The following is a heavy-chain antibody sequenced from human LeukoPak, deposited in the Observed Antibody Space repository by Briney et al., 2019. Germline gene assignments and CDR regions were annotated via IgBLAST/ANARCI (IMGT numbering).Heavy chain of an antibody. Sequence: PPETLSLTCTLSGGSISSYYWSWVRQPPEKGLEWVGDIYYSGSNNHNPSLKSRVTISVNTYKNQFSLKLSSVTAADTDVYDYARDNGSSECAWFDPWGQGTLVTVSS. CDR3: ARDNGSSECAWFDP. J-gene: IGHJ5*02. CDR2: IYYSGSN. CDR1: GGSISSYY. V-gene: IGHV4-59*01. D-gene: IGHD6-13*01.